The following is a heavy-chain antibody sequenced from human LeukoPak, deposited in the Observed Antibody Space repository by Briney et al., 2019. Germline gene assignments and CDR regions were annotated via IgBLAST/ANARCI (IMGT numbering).Heavy chain of an antibody. D-gene: IGHD3-22*01. CDR3: ARGGPRLYYYYMDV. CDR2: IYYSGNT. CDR1: GGSISSSSYY. V-gene: IGHV4-39*07. J-gene: IGHJ6*03. Sequence: PSETLSLTCTVSGGSISSSSYYWGWIRQPPGKGLEWIGSIYYSGNTHYTPSLKSRVTISVDTSKNQFSLNLRSVTAADTAMYYCARGGPRLYYYYMDVWGKGTTVTISS.